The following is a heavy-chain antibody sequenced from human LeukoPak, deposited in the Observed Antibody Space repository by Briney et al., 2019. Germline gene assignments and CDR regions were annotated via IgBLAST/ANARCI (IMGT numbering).Heavy chain of an antibody. CDR1: GFTFSNYA. V-gene: IGHV3-23*01. Sequence: GGSLRLSCAASGFTFSNYAMSWVRQAPGKGLEWVSVISGSGGSTYYADSVKGRFTISRDNSKNTLHLQMDSLRAEDTAVYYCARESPVFDYWGQGTLVTVSS. CDR2: ISGSGGST. CDR3: ARESPVFDY. J-gene: IGHJ4*02.